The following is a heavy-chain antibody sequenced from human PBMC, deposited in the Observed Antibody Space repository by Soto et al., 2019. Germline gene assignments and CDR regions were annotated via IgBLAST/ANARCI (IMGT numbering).Heavy chain of an antibody. V-gene: IGHV3-23*01. J-gene: IGHJ6*02. D-gene: IGHD5-12*01. CDR2: ISGSGGST. Sequence: GGSLRLSCAASGFTFRIYSMHWVRQSPGKGLEWVSAISGSGGSTYYADSVKGRFTISRDNSKNTLYLQMNSLRAEDTAVYYCAKPRLRYYYYGMDVWGQGTTVTVS. CDR3: AKPRLRYYYYGMDV. CDR1: GFTFRIYS.